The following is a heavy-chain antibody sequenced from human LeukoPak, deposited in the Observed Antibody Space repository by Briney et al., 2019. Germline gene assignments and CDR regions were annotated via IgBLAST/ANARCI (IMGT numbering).Heavy chain of an antibody. CDR3: ARDLEELGAFDI. Sequence: GASVKVSCKSSGGTSSNYPLSWVRQAPGQGLEWLGRVIPIVGMANYAQKFQGRITINADTSTSTAYMELSGLKSEDTAVYYCARDLEELGAFDIWGQGTTVTVSS. J-gene: IGHJ6*02. D-gene: IGHD3-16*01. CDR2: VIPIVGMA. V-gene: IGHV1-69*04. CDR1: GGTSSNYP.